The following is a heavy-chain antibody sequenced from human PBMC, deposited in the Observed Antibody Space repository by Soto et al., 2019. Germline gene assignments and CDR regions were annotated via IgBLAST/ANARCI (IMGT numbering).Heavy chain of an antibody. CDR3: ARDLQCSSSRCDVGYYYYYYGMAV. CDR1: GVTLCRYR. J-gene: IGHJ6*01. Sequence: LTLSGAAPGVTLCRYRRHWDRQEPGKGLEWVAVVWYDGSNKYYADSVKGRFTISRDNSKNTLYLQMNSLRAEDTSVYYCARDLQCSSSRCDVGYYYYYYGMAVWRQGSTVTVSS. V-gene: IGHV3-33*01. CDR2: VWYDGSNK. D-gene: IGHD2-2*01.